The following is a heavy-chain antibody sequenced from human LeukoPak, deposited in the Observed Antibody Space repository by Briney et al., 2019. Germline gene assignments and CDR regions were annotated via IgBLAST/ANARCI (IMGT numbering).Heavy chain of an antibody. D-gene: IGHD2-21*02. Sequence: SETLSLTCSVSGGSIYGSGWHWSWLRQAPGKSLEWIGYIYHSGGTYISPPLTSRVSISVDRFNNQFFLYLNYATDADTAVYYCARGPIGGVVLGTALGYFDPWGQGTLVTVSS. CDR2: IYHSGGT. CDR3: ARGPIGGVVLGTALGYFDP. J-gene: IGHJ5*02. V-gene: IGHV4-30-2*01. CDR1: GGSIYGSGWH.